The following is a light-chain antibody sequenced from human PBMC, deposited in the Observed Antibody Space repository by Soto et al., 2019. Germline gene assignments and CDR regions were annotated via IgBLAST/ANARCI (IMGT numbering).Light chain of an antibody. CDR1: SSDVGAYRY. J-gene: IGLJ1*01. V-gene: IGLV2-14*01. Sequence: QSALAQPASVSGSPGQSITISCTGSSSDVGAYRYVSWFQQHPGKAPKVIIYEVSNRPSWVSNRFSGSKSGNTASLTISGLQAEDEADYYCNSYSSTDTPYVFGTGTKLTVL. CDR2: EVS. CDR3: NSYSSTDTPYV.